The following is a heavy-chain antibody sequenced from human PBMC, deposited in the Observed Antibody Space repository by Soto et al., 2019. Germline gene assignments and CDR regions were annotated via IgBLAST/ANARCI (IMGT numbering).Heavy chain of an antibody. D-gene: IGHD3-22*01. CDR2: IKQDGSEK. V-gene: IGHV3-7*01. CDR3: ARELSSGYYYGY. CDR1: GFTLSRYW. J-gene: IGHJ4*02. Sequence: PGWSLRLSCAASGFTLSRYWMSWVRQAPGKGLEWVANIKQDGSEKYYVDSVKGRFTISRDNAKNSLFVQMNSLRAEDTAVYYCARELSSGYYYGYWGQGTLVTVSS.